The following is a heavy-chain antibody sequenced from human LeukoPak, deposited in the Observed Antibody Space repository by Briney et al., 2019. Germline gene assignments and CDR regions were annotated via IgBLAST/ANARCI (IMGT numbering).Heavy chain of an antibody. CDR1: GFTFSNYR. CDR2: INQDGSEK. J-gene: IGHJ4*02. D-gene: IGHD1-14*01. CDR3: ARGRYYFDS. V-gene: IGHV3-7*01. Sequence: GGSLRLSCAASGFTFSNYRMNWVRRAPGKGLEWVANINQDGSEKYYVDSVKGRFTISRDNAKNSLFLQLNSLRAEDTAVYYCARGRYYFDSWGQGILVTVSS.